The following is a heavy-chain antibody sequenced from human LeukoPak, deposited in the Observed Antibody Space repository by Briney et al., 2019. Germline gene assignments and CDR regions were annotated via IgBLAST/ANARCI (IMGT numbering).Heavy chain of an antibody. Sequence: PGGSLRLSCAASGFTFSSYAMSWVRQAPGKGLEWVSAISGSGGSTYYADSVKGRFTISRDNSKNTLYLQMTSLRAEDTAVYHCARDGGSGYFDYWGQGTLVTVSS. CDR3: ARDGGSGYFDY. CDR1: GFTFSSYA. V-gene: IGHV3-23*01. CDR2: ISGSGGST. J-gene: IGHJ4*02. D-gene: IGHD3-22*01.